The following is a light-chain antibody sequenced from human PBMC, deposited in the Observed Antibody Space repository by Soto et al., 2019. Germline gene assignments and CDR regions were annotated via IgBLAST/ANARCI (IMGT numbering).Light chain of an antibody. CDR2: EVS. J-gene: IGLJ1*01. CDR3: SSYAGNGYV. V-gene: IGLV2-8*02. Sequence: QSVLTQPPSASRSPGQSVTISCTGASSDVGGYNYVSWYQQHPGKAPKLMIYEVSKRPSGVPDRFSGSKSGNTASLTVSGFQAEDEADYFCSSYAGNGYVLGTGTKLTVL. CDR1: SSDVGGYNY.